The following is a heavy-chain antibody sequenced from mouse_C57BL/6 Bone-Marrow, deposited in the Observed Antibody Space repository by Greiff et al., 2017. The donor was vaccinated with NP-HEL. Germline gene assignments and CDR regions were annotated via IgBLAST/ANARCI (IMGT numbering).Heavy chain of an antibody. CDR3: AREDEATERAYAMDY. CDR2: ILPGSGST. V-gene: IGHV1-9*01. J-gene: IGHJ4*01. Sequence: QVQLQQSGAELMKPGASVKLSCKATGYTFTGYWIEWVKQRPGHGLEWIGEILPGSGSTNYNEKFKGKATFTADTSSNTAYMQLSSQTPEDSAIYYCAREDEATERAYAMDYWGQGTSVTVSS. CDR1: GYTFTGYW. D-gene: IGHD3-2*02.